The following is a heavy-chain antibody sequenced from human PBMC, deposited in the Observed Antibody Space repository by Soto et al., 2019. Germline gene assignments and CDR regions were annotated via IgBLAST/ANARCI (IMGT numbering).Heavy chain of an antibody. Sequence: QVPLVQSGAEVKKPGASVKVSCKASGYTFTSYAMHWVRQAPGQRLEWMGWINAGNGNTKYSQKFQGRVTITRDTSASTAYMELSSLRSEDTAVYYCARGYCSSTSCYEDYYYYYMDVWGKGTTVTVSS. D-gene: IGHD2-2*01. CDR2: INAGNGNT. J-gene: IGHJ6*03. CDR1: GYTFTSYA. CDR3: ARGYCSSTSCYEDYYYYYMDV. V-gene: IGHV1-3*01.